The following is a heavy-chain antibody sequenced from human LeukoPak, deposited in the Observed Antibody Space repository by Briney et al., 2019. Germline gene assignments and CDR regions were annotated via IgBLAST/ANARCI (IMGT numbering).Heavy chain of an antibody. D-gene: IGHD2/OR15-2a*01. V-gene: IGHV1-18*01. CDR1: GYTFTRYG. Sequence: REASVKVSCKASGYTFTRYGISWVRQAPGQGLEWMGWINGYNGNTNYAQKFQGRITMTTDTSTSTAYIDLRSLRSDDTAVYYCARGGGFRSAFDIWGQGTMVTVSS. J-gene: IGHJ3*02. CDR3: ARGGGFRSAFDI. CDR2: INGYNGNT.